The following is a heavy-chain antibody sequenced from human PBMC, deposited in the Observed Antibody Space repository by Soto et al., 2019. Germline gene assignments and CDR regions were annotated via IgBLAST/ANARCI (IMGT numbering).Heavy chain of an antibody. D-gene: IGHD1-1*01. J-gene: IGHJ6*02. Sequence: QVQLVQSGGEVRKPGASAKVSCKASGYTFTTYGISWVRQAPGQGLEWMGWISPYNGTTKYAEKFQGEMTMTTDTATSTAYMDLRSLRSDDTAVYYCARDGERDTGLNFYYYLHGMDAWGQGTRVTVSS. V-gene: IGHV1-18*04. CDR1: GYTFTTYG. CDR3: ARDGERDTGLNFYYYLHGMDA. CDR2: ISPYNGTT.